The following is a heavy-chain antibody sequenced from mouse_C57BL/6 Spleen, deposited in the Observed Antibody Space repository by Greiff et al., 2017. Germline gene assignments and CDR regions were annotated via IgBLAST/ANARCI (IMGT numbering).Heavy chain of an antibody. CDR1: GFSLTSYA. Sequence: VKLMESGPGLVAPSQSLSITCTVSGFSLTSYAISWVRQPPGKGLEWLGVIWTGGGTNYNSALKSRLSISKDNSKSQVFLKMNSLQTDDTARYYCARKRGYDYDGGYYFDYWGQGTTLTVSS. D-gene: IGHD2-4*01. J-gene: IGHJ2*01. CDR2: IWTGGGT. V-gene: IGHV2-9-1*01. CDR3: ARKRGYDYDGGYYFDY.